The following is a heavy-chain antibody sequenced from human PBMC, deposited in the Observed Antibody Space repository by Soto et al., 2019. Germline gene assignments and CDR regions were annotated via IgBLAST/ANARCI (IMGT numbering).Heavy chain of an antibody. CDR1: GYTFTSYG. Sequence: QVQLVQSGAEVKKPGASVKVSCKASGYTFTSYGVNWVRQAPGQGLEWMGWIRSYNNSTNYAQKLQGRVTMTTDTSTNTAYMELRSLRSDDTAVYYCARHVNGDDYWGQGTLVTVSS. V-gene: IGHV1-18*01. J-gene: IGHJ4*02. CDR3: ARHVNGDDY. CDR2: IRSYNNST. D-gene: IGHD2-8*01.